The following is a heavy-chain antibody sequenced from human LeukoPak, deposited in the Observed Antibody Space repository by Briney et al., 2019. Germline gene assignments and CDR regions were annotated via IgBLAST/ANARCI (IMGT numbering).Heavy chain of an antibody. CDR1: GGIFSSYA. D-gene: IGHD3-16*02. CDR2: IIPIFGSA. CDR3: AKGSRLREGGSYRF. V-gene: IGHV1-69*06. Sequence: PKASVKVPCKASGGIFSSYAINWVRQAPGQGLEWMGRIIPIFGSANYAQKFQGRVTITADKSTRTAYMELSSLRSEDTALYYCAKGSRLREGGSYRFWGQGTLVTVSS. J-gene: IGHJ4*02.